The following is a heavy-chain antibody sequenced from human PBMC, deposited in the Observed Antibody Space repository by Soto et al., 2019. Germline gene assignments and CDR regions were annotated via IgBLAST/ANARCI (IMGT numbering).Heavy chain of an antibody. V-gene: IGHV4-34*01. CDR3: ARLTSYGDYDDAFDI. CDR2: INHSGST. Sequence: PSETLSLTCAVYGGSFSGYYWSWIRQPPGKGLEWIGEINHSGSTNYNPSLKSRVTISVDTSKNQFSLKLSSVTAADTAVYYCARLTSYGDYDDAFDIWGQGTMVTVSS. D-gene: IGHD4-17*01. CDR1: GGSFSGYY. J-gene: IGHJ3*02.